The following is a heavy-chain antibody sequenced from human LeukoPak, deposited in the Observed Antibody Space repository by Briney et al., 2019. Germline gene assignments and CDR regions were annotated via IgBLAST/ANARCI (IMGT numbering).Heavy chain of an antibody. Sequence: GGSLRLSCAASGFTFSSYWMHWVRQAPGKGLVWVSRINSGGSTTSYADSVRGRFTISRDNAKNTLYLQMNSLTAEDTAVYYCARGGGAAAAHNWFDPWGQGTLVTVSS. J-gene: IGHJ5*02. D-gene: IGHD6-13*01. V-gene: IGHV3-74*01. CDR1: GFTFSSYW. CDR3: ARGGGAAAAHNWFDP. CDR2: INSGGSTT.